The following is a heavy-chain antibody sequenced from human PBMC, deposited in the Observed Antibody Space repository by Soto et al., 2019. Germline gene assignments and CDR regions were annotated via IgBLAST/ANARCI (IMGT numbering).Heavy chain of an antibody. V-gene: IGHV4-59*01. Sequence: QVQLQESGPGLVKPSETLSLTCTVSGGSISSYYWSWIRQPPGKGLEWIGYIYYSGSTNYNPSLKSRVTLSVDTSKYQFSLKLSSVTAANAAVYYCARRYGYAFDIWGQGTMVTVSS. CDR1: GGSISSYY. J-gene: IGHJ3*02. CDR2: IYYSGST. CDR3: ARRYGYAFDI. D-gene: IGHD4-17*01.